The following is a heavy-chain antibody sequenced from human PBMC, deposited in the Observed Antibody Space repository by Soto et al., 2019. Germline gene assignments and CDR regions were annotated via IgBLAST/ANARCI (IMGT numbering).Heavy chain of an antibody. J-gene: IGHJ6*02. CDR1: CGSLSSSNYH. CDR3: ATQGGYGSGTYYAMDV. D-gene: IGHD3-10*01. V-gene: IGHV4-39*01. Sequence: TSETLSLTCTVSCGSLSSSNYHWGWIRQPPGKGLEWIGSSYYSGSTYYNPSLKTRVTISVDTSKNQFSLKLSSVTAADTAVYYCATQGGYGSGTYYAMDVWGQGTTVTVSS. CDR2: SYYSGST.